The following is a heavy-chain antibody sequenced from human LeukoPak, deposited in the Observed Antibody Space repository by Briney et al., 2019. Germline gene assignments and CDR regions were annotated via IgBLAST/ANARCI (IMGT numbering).Heavy chain of an antibody. CDR2: IYHSGST. Sequence: SETLSLTCTVSGGSISSYYWSWIRQPPGKGLEWIGYIYHSGSTYYNPSLKSRVTISVDTSKNQFSLKLSSVTAADTAVYYCARLNPRYYYYYMDVWGKGTTVTVSS. CDR1: GGSISSYY. CDR3: ARLNPRYYYYYMDV. J-gene: IGHJ6*03. V-gene: IGHV4-59*08.